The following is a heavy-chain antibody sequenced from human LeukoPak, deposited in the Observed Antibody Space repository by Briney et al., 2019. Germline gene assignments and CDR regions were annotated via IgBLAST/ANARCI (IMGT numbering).Heavy chain of an antibody. J-gene: IGHJ4*02. CDR3: ARGVRIAVAGTLDY. CDR1: GGSISSSSYY. V-gene: IGHV4-39*07. D-gene: IGHD6-19*01. CDR2: IYYSGST. Sequence: SETLSLTCTVSGGSISSSSYYWGWIRQPPGKGLEWIGSIYYSGSTYYNPSLKSRVTISVDTSKNQFSLKLSSVTAADTAVYYCARGVRIAVAGTLDYWGQGTLVNVSS.